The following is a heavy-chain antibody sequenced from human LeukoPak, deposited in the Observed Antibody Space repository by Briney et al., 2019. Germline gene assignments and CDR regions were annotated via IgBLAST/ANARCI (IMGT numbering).Heavy chain of an antibody. V-gene: IGHV4-39*01. CDR1: GGSISSSSYY. CDR3: ARQLLSGVNDY. D-gene: IGHD3-10*01. J-gene: IGHJ4*02. Sequence: PSETLSLTCTVSGGSISSSSYYWGWIRQPPGKGLEWIGSIYYSGSTYYNPSLKCRVTISVDTSKNQFSLKLSSVTAADTAVYYCARQLLSGVNDYWGQGTLVTVSS. CDR2: IYYSGST.